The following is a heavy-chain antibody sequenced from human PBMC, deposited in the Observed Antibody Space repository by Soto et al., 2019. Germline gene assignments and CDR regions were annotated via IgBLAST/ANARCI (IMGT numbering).Heavy chain of an antibody. CDR2: IYYSGST. V-gene: IGHV4-59*01. CDR3: ANPTSGSYSLDAFDT. D-gene: IGHD1-26*01. Sequence: SEPLSLTCTVSGGSISIYYWSWIRQPPGKGLDWIGYIYYSGSTNYNPSLKSRVTISVDTSKNQFSLKLSSVTAADTAVYYCANPTSGSYSLDAFDTWGQGTMVTVS. J-gene: IGHJ3*02. CDR1: GGSISIYY.